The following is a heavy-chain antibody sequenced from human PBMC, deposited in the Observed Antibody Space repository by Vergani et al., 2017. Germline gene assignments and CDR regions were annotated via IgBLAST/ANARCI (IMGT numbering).Heavy chain of an antibody. CDR1: GFTFSSYA. V-gene: IGHV3-64*07. Sequence: EVQLVESGGGLVPPGGSLRLSCAASGFTFSSYAMHWVRQAPGKGLEYVSAISSNGGSTYYADSVKGRFTISRDNSKNTLYLQMGSLRAEDMAVYYCARGRDCTNGVCYRFDYWGQGTLVTVSS. CDR2: ISSNGGST. CDR3: ARGRDCTNGVCYRFDY. D-gene: IGHD2-8*01. J-gene: IGHJ4*02.